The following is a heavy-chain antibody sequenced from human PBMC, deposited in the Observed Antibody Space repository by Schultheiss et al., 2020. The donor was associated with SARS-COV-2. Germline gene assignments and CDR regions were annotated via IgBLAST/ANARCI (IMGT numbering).Heavy chain of an antibody. V-gene: IGHV1-18*01. CDR2: INPNSGGT. CDR1: GGTFSSYA. D-gene: IGHD3-3*01. J-gene: IGHJ6*02. CDR3: ARENMRFLDNQAYYYYYGMDV. Sequence: ASVKVSCKASGGTFSSYAISWVRQAPGQGLEWMGGINPNSGGTNYAQKFQGRVTMTTDTSTSTAYMELRSLRSDDTAVYYCARENMRFLDNQAYYYYYGMDVWGQGTTVTVSS.